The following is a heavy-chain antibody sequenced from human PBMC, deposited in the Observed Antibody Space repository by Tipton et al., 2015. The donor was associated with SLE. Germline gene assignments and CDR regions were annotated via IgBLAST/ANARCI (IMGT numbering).Heavy chain of an antibody. CDR1: GGTFSGYY. CDR2: INHSGST. V-gene: IGHV4-34*01. J-gene: IGHJ5*02. CDR3: ARGSWITMVQGVRRYNWFDP. D-gene: IGHD3-10*01. Sequence: TLSLTCAVYGGTFSGYYWSWIRQPPGKGLEWIGEINHSGSTNYNPSIKSRVTISVDTSKNQFSLKLSSVTAADTAVYYCARGSWITMVQGVRRYNWFDPWGQGTLVTVSS.